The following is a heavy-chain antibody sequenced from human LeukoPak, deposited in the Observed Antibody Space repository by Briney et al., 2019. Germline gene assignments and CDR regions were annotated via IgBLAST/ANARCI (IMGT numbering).Heavy chain of an antibody. CDR1: GGSISSYY. CDR3: ARGGSYYDY. D-gene: IGHD1-26*01. CDR2: IYYSGST. Sequence: SETLSLTCTVAGGSISSYYWTWIRQPPGKELEWIGYIYYSGSTNYNPSLKSRVTILVDTSKNQFSLKLSSVTAADTAVYYCARGGSYYDYWGQGTLVTVSS. V-gene: IGHV4-59*01. J-gene: IGHJ4*02.